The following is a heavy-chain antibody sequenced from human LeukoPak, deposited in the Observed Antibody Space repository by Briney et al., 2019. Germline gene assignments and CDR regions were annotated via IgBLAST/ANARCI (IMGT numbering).Heavy chain of an antibody. J-gene: IGHJ6*03. CDR3: AKAAAGTYYYYMDV. Sequence: GGSLRLSCAASGFTFDDYAMHWVRQAPGKGLEWVSGISWNSGSVGYADSVKGRFTISRDNAKNSLYLQMNSLRAEDTALYYCAKAAAGTYYYYMDVWGKGTTVTISS. CDR2: ISWNSGSV. D-gene: IGHD6-13*01. V-gene: IGHV3-9*01. CDR1: GFTFDDYA.